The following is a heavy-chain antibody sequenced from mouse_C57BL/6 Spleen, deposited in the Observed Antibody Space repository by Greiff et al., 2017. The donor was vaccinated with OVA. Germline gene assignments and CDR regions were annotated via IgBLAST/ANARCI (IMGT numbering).Heavy chain of an antibody. CDR1: GYTFTSYW. CDR2: IDPSDSET. J-gene: IGHJ3*01. D-gene: IGHD3-2*02. CDR3: ARSTAQAFAY. V-gene: IGHV1-52*01. Sequence: VKLQQPGAELVRPGSSVKLSCKASGYTFTSYWMHWVKRRPIQGLEWIGNIDPSDSETHYNQKFKDKATLTVDKSSSTAYMQLSSLTSEDSAVYYCARSTAQAFAYWGQGTLVTVSA.